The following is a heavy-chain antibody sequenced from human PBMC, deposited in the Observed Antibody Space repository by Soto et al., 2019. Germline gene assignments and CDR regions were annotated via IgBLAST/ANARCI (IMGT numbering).Heavy chain of an antibody. J-gene: IGHJ3*02. CDR3: ARDQSDDKVWGRYPLGHGAFDI. D-gene: IGHD3-16*01. Sequence: RASVKVSCKASGYTITSYYLHWVRQAPGQGLEWMGIINASGGSTGYAQKFQGRVTLTREMYTSTVYMELSSLGSDDTAVYYCARDQSDDKVWGRYPLGHGAFDIWGQGTLVTVAS. CDR2: INASGGST. CDR1: GYTITSYY. V-gene: IGHV1-46*01.